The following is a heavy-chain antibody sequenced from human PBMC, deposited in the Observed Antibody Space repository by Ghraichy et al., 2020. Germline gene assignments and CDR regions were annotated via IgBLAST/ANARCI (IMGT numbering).Heavy chain of an antibody. Sequence: SQTLSLTCTVSGGSISSYYWSWIRQPPGKGLEWIGYIYYSGSTDYNPSLKSRLTISVDSSKNQFSLKLSSVTAADTAVYYCARVGPGGMYYGMDVWGQGTTVTVSS. J-gene: IGHJ6*02. V-gene: IGHV4-59*01. CDR3: ARVGPGGMYYGMDV. CDR2: IYYSGST. D-gene: IGHD3-16*01. CDR1: GGSISSYY.